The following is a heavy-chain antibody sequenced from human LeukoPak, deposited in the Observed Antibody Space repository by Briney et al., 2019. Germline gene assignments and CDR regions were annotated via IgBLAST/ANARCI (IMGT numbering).Heavy chain of an antibody. J-gene: IGHJ4*02. V-gene: IGHV1-18*01. Sequence: ASVKVSCKASGYTFTSYGISWVRQAPGQGLEWMGWISAYNGNTNYAQKLQGRVTMTTDTSTSTAYMELRSLRSDDTAVYYCARAHYDILTGYYHSHDYWGQGTLVTVSS. CDR1: GYTFTSYG. CDR3: ARAHYDILTGYYHSHDY. CDR2: ISAYNGNT. D-gene: IGHD3-9*01.